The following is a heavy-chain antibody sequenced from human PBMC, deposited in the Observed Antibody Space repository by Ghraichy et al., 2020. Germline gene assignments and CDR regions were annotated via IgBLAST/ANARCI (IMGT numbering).Heavy chain of an antibody. CDR3: ARVVGIAPAGSLDF. J-gene: IGHJ4*02. V-gene: IGHV3-21*01. Sequence: GGSLRLSCAGSGFSFNDYIINWVRQAPGKGLEWVSSISSSGDFRYYAASVKGRFTISRDYAKNSVSLEMDSLRVEDTALYYCARVVGIAPAGSLDFWGQGNLVTVAS. CDR1: GFSFNDYI. D-gene: IGHD2-21*01. CDR2: ISSSGDFR.